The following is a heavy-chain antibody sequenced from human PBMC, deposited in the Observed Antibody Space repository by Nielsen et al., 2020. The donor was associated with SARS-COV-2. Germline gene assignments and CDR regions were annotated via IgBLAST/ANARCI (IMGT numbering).Heavy chain of an antibody. V-gene: IGHV3-23*01. CDR3: AKESQYSGYDLYYYSYYGMDV. CDR1: GFPFRTYG. J-gene: IGHJ6*02. D-gene: IGHD5-12*01. CDR2: ISASGHST. Sequence: GESLKISCAPSGFPFRTYGMIWVRQAPGLGLEWVSAISASGHSTYYADSVRGRFTISRDGSDDTVHLQMDSLRVGDTAIYYCAKESQYSGYDLYYYSYYGMDVWGQRTTVTVSS.